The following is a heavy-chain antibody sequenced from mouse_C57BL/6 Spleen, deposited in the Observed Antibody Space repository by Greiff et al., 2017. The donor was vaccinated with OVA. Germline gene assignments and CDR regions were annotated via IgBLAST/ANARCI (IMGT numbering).Heavy chain of an antibody. CDR3: ARDDGNWEYWYFDV. V-gene: IGHV3-1*01. J-gene: IGHJ1*03. CDR2: ISYSGST. Sequence: DVQLQESGPGMVKPSQSLSLTCTVTGYSITSGYDWHWIRHFPGNKLEWMGYISYSGSTNYNPSLKSRISITHDTSKNHFFLKLNSVTTEDTATYYCARDDGNWEYWYFDVWGTGTTVTVSS. CDR1: GYSITSGYD. D-gene: IGHD4-1*01.